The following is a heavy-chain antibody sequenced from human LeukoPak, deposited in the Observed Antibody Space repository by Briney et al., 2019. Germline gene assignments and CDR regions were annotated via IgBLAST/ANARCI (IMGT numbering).Heavy chain of an antibody. CDR1: GGSISSSSYY. D-gene: IGHD2-2*01. J-gene: IGHJ4*02. V-gene: IGHV4-39*07. CDR2: IYYSGST. Sequence: SETLSLTCTVSGGSISSSSYYWGWIRQPPGKGLEWIGSIYYSGSTYYNPSLKSRVTISVDTSKNQFSLKLSSVTAADMAVYYCARVVPAATIDYWGQGTLVTVSS. CDR3: ARVVPAATIDY.